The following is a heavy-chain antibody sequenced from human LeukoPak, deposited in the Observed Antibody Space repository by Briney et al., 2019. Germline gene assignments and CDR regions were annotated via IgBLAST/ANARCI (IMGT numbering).Heavy chain of an antibody. J-gene: IGHJ6*02. CDR3: AKDVYDCSGGSCPQYYYVMDV. CDR2: IQFDGSDK. V-gene: IGHV3-30*02. CDR1: GFTFSSYG. D-gene: IGHD2-15*01. Sequence: GGSLRLSCTASGFTFSSYGMHWVRQAPGKGLEWVSFIQFDGSDKYYADSVRGRFTISRDNSKNTLSLQMNSLRAEDTALYYCAKDVYDCSGGSCPQYYYVMDVWGQGTTVTVSS.